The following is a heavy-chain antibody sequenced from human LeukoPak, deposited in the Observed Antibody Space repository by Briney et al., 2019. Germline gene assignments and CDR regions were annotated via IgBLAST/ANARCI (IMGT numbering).Heavy chain of an antibody. CDR1: GFTFRSYA. V-gene: IGHV3-23*01. CDR2: ISGSGGST. CDR3: AKDQTGYSSSWYGWAFDY. D-gene: IGHD6-13*01. J-gene: IGHJ4*02. Sequence: GGSLRLSCAASGFTFRSYAMSWVRQAPGKGLEWVSAISGSGGSTYYADPVKGRFTISRDNSKNTLYLQMNSLRAEDTAVYYCAKDQTGYSSSWYGWAFDYWGQGTLVTVSS.